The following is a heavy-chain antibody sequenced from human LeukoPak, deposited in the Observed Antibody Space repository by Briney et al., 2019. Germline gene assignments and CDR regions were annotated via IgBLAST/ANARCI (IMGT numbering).Heavy chain of an antibody. J-gene: IGHJ4*02. CDR1: GGTVISYA. Sequence: ASVKVSCKASGGTVISYAISWVRQAPGQGLEWMGRIIPILGIANYAQKFQGRVTITADKSTSTAYMELSSLRSEDTAVYYCARDPLEGTFDYWGQGTLVTVS. CDR3: ARDPLEGTFDY. D-gene: IGHD1-7*01. CDR2: IIPILGIA. V-gene: IGHV1-69*04.